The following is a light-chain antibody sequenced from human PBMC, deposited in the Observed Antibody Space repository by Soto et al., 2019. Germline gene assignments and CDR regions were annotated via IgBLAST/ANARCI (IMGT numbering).Light chain of an antibody. CDR1: SSNIGAGYD. Sequence: QAVVTQPPSVSGAPGQRVTISCTGNSSNIGAGYDVHWYQQVPGTAPKLLIYGNNNRPSVVPDRFSGSKSGTSASLAITGLQAEDEADYYCQSYDTSLSGVFGGGTKVTVL. CDR3: QSYDTSLSGV. CDR2: GNN. V-gene: IGLV1-40*01. J-gene: IGLJ3*02.